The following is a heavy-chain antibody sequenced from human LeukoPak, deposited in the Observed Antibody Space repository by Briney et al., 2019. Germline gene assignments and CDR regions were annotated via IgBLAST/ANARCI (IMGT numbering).Heavy chain of an antibody. CDR1: GGSISSYY. V-gene: IGHV4-59*01. J-gene: IGHJ4*02. Sequence: ASETLSLTCTVSGGSISSYYWSWIRQPPGKGLEWIGYIYYSGSTNYNPSLKSRVTISVDTSKNQFSLKLSSVTAADTAVYYCASQMERSGPGSPFDYWGQGTLVTASS. D-gene: IGHD3-10*01. CDR3: ASQMERSGPGSPFDY. CDR2: IYYSGST.